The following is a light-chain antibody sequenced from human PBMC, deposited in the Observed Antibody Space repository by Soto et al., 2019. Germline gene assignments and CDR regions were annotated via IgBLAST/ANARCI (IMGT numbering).Light chain of an antibody. CDR1: QSISTN. CDR2: GVS. J-gene: IGKJ5*01. V-gene: IGKV3-15*01. Sequence: EIVMTQSPATLSVSPGERAILSCWASQSISTNLAWYQQRPGQAPRLLIYGVSTRATGIPARFSGSGSGTEFTLTISSLQSEDFAVYYCQQYNKWPPITFGQGT. CDR3: QQYNKWPPIT.